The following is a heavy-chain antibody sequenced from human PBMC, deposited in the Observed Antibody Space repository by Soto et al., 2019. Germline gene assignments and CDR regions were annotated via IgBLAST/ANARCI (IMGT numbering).Heavy chain of an antibody. J-gene: IGHJ3*02. CDR1: GGSISSYY. D-gene: IGHD3-10*01. CDR3: ARAEVLLGFGPDIPPPDAFDI. CDR2: IYYSGST. Sequence: SETLSLTCTVSGGSISSYYWSWIRQPPGKGLEWIGYIYYSGSTNYNPSLKSRVTISVDTSKNQFSLKLSSVTAADTAVYYCARAEVLLGFGPDIPPPDAFDIWGQGTMVTVSS. V-gene: IGHV4-59*08.